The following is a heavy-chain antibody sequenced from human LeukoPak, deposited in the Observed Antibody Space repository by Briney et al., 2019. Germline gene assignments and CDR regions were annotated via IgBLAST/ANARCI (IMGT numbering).Heavy chain of an antibody. D-gene: IGHD2-15*01. J-gene: IGHJ4*02. CDR3: ARKDCSGGSCLDY. CDR2: ISSSGSTI. V-gene: IGHV3-11*01. Sequence: PGGSLRLSCAASGFTLSDYYMSWIRQAPGKGLEWVSYISSSGSTIYYADSVKGRFTISRDNAKNSLYLQMNSLRAEDTAVYYCARKDCSGGSCLDYWGQGTLVTVSS. CDR1: GFTLSDYY.